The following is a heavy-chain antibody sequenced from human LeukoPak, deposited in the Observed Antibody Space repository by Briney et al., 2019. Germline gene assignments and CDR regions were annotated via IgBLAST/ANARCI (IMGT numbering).Heavy chain of an antibody. CDR3: AKDAAYSGYEFYLDY. CDR2: ISWDGGRT. V-gene: IGHV3-43D*03. J-gene: IGHJ4*02. CDR1: GFTFNDYA. Sequence: GGSLRLSCAASGFTFNDYAMHWVRQAPGKGLEWASLISWDGGRTYYADSVKGRFTISRDNSKNSLYLQMNSLRAEDTALYYCAKDAAYSGYEFYLDYWGQGTLVTVSS. D-gene: IGHD5-12*01.